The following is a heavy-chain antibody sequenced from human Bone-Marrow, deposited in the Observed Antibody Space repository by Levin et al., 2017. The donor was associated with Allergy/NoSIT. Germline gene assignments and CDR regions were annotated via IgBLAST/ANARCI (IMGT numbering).Heavy chain of an antibody. CDR3: ARDKGVIPEAGSKFDY. Sequence: QPGGSLRLSCAASGFMFSNYWMSWVRQAPGKGLEWVANIKQDGSEKYCIDSVKGRFTISRDNAKSSLYLQMNSLRAEDTAVYYCARDKGVIPEAGSKFDYWGQGILVTVSS. D-gene: IGHD6-13*01. J-gene: IGHJ4*02. CDR1: GFMFSNYW. CDR2: IKQDGSEK. V-gene: IGHV3-7*01.